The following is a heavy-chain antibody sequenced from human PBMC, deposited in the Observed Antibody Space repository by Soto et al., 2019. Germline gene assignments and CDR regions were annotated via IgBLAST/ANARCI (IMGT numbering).Heavy chain of an antibody. V-gene: IGHV4-61*01. CDR2: IYYSGST. CDR1: GGSVSSGSHY. CDR3: ARGYYGSESGGYYFDY. J-gene: IGHJ4*02. D-gene: IGHD3-10*01. Sequence: LSLTCTVSGGSVSSGSHYWSWIRQPPGKGLEWIGYIYYSGSTNYNPSLKSRVIISVDTSKNQFSLNLSSVTAADTAVYYCARGYYGSESGGYYFDYWGQGTLVTVSS.